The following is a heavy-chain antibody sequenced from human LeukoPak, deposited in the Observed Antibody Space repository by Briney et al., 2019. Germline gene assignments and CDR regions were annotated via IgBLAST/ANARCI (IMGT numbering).Heavy chain of an antibody. V-gene: IGHV1-2*02. Sequence: ASVKVSCKASGYTFTGYYMHWVRQAPGQGLEWMGWINPNSGGTNYAQKFQGRVTMTRDTSISTAYMELSRLRPDDTAVYYCARVRIWSGYLYFDYWGQGTLVTVSS. CDR2: INPNSGGT. CDR3: ARVRIWSGYLYFDY. CDR1: GYTFTGYY. D-gene: IGHD3-3*01. J-gene: IGHJ4*02.